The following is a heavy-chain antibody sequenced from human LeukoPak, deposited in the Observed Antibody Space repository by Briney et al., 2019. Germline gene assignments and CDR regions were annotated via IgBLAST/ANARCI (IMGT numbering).Heavy chain of an antibody. CDR2: ISYDGTNK. D-gene: IGHD3-3*01. V-gene: IGHV3-30*18. J-gene: IGHJ4*02. CDR1: GFTFSNYD. Sequence: PGTSLRLSCAASGFTFSNYDMHWVRQAPGKGLEWVAVISYDGTNKYYADSVKGRFTISRDNSKSTLYLQMNSLRAEDTAVYYCAKEADFVYWGQGTLVTVSS. CDR3: AKEADFVY.